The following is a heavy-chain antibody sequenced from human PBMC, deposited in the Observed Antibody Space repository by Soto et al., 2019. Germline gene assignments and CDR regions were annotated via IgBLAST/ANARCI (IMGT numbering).Heavy chain of an antibody. J-gene: IGHJ6*03. D-gene: IGHD1-7*01. V-gene: IGHV4-31*11. CDR1: GGSISSSNW. CDR2: IYYSGST. CDR3: ARVNWKYDGGGYYYYMDV. Sequence: PSETLSLTCAVSGGSISSSNWWSWIRQHPVKGLEWIGYIYYSGSTYYNPSLKSRVTISVDTSKNQFSLKLSSVTAADTAVYYCARVNWKYDGGGYYYYMDVRGKGTTVTGSS.